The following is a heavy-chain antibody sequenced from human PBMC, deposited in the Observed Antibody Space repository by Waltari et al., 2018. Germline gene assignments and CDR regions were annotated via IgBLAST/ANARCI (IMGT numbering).Heavy chain of an antibody. J-gene: IGHJ3*02. D-gene: IGHD1-26*01. CDR2: IYTSGST. CDR3: ARGRRSVGAPRGAFDI. Sequence: QVQLQESGPGLVKPSETLSLTCTVSGGSISSYYWSWIRQPAGKGLEWIGRIYTSGSTNYNPSLKSRVTMSVDTSKNQFSLKLSSVTAADTAVYYCARGRRSVGAPRGAFDIWGQGTMVTVSS. V-gene: IGHV4-4*07. CDR1: GGSISSYY.